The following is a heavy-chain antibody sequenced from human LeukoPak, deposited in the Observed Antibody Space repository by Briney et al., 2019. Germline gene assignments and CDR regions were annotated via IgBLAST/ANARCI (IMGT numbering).Heavy chain of an antibody. J-gene: IGHJ4*02. V-gene: IGHV3-15*01. D-gene: IGHD3-9*01. CDR3: TTAVDILTGYYIDY. CDR2: IKSKTDGGTA. CDR1: GFIFDDYG. Sequence: GGSLRLSCAASGFIFDDYGMSWVRQAPGKGLEWVGRIKSKTDGGTADYAAPVKGRFTISRDDSKNTLYLQMNSLKTEDTAVYYCTTAVDILTGYYIDYWGQGTLVTVSS.